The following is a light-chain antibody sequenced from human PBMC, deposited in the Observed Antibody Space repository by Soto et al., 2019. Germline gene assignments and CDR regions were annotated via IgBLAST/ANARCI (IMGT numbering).Light chain of an antibody. J-gene: IGKJ2*01. Sequence: DIEMTQSPSTLSVSVGERVTITCRASQGISSWLAWYQQKPGKAPKLLIYGASSLESGVPSRFSGSGSVTEFTLTIDSLQPDDFANYYCQQYSRSSTTFGQGTKLEI. CDR1: QGISSW. CDR3: QQYSRSSTT. V-gene: IGKV1-5*01. CDR2: GAS.